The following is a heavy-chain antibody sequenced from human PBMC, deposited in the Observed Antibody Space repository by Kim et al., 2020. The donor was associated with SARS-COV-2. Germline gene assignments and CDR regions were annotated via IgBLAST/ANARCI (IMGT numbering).Heavy chain of an antibody. V-gene: IGHV3-33*01. D-gene: IGHD3-16*01. J-gene: IGHJ4*02. CDR2: IWYDGSNK. Sequence: GGSLRLSCAASGFTFSSYGMHWVRQAPGKGLEWVAVIWYDGSNKYYADSVKGRFTISRDNSKNTLYLQMNSLRAEDTAVYYCAIKGDGGSFDYWGQGTLVTVSS. CDR1: GFTFSSYG. CDR3: AIKGDGGSFDY.